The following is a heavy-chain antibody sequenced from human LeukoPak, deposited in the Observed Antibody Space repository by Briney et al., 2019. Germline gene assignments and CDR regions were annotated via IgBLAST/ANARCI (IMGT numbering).Heavy chain of an antibody. V-gene: IGHV4-31*03. J-gene: IGHJ4*02. CDR2: IYYSGST. CDR1: GGSISSGGYY. D-gene: IGHD3-3*01. CDR3: ARAETIFGVVFDY. Sequence: SQTLSLTCTVSGGSISSGGYYWSWIRQHSGKGLEWIGYIYYSGSTYYNPSLKSRVTISVDTSKNQFSLKLSSVTAADTAVYYCARAETIFGVVFDYWGQGTLVTVSS.